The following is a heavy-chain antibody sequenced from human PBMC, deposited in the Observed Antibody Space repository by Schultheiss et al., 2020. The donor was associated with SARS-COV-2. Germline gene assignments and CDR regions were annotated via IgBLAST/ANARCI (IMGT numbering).Heavy chain of an antibody. Sequence: SETLSLTCTVSGGSISSYYWSWIRQPPGKGLEWIGYIYYSGSTNYNPSLKSRVTISVDTSKNQFSLKLSSATAADTAVYYCARRAAAGPFDYWGQGTLVTVSS. V-gene: IGHV4-59*08. CDR2: IYYSGST. CDR1: GGSISSYY. J-gene: IGHJ4*02. CDR3: ARRAAAGPFDY. D-gene: IGHD6-13*01.